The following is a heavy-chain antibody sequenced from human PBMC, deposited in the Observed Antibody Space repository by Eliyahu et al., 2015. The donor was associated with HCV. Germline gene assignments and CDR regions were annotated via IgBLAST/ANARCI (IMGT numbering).Heavy chain of an antibody. J-gene: IGHJ6*02. CDR2: INHSGST. V-gene: IGHV4-34*01. CDR1: GGSFSGYY. CDR3: ARGRGYCSSTSCRSQINYYYYGMDV. D-gene: IGHD2-2*01. Sequence: QVQLQQWGAGLLKPSETLSLTCAVYGGSFSGYYWSWIRXPPGKGLEWIGEINHSGSTNYNPSLKSRVTISVDTSKNQFSLKLSSVTAADTAVYYCARGRGYCSSTSCRSQINYYYYGMDVWGQGTTVTVSS.